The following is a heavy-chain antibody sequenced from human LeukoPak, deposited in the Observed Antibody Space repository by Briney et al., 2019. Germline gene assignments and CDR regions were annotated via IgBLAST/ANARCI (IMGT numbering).Heavy chain of an antibody. Sequence: PSETLSLTCTVSGGSISSYYWSWIRQPPGKGLEWIGYIYYSGSTNYNPSLKSRVTISVDTSKNQFSLKLSSVTAADTAVYYCARVKGACSSTSCYYYYMDVWGKGTTVTVSS. J-gene: IGHJ6*03. CDR2: IYYSGST. CDR3: ARVKGACSSTSCYYYYMDV. D-gene: IGHD2-2*01. CDR1: GGSISSYY. V-gene: IGHV4-59*01.